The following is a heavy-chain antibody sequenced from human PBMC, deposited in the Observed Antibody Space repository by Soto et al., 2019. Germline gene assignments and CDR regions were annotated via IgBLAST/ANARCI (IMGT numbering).Heavy chain of an antibody. V-gene: IGHV4-4*07. Sequence: QVQLQESGPGLVKPSETLSLTCTVSGGSISSYYWSWIRQPAGKGLELIGRVYTSGSTKYNPPLNSRVTMSVDSSKNLFSLKLNYVTAADTAVYYCARDGQGDYFDSSGYYHTYYFDYWGQVPLVTVSS. CDR2: VYTSGST. CDR3: ARDGQGDYFDSSGYYHTYYFDY. D-gene: IGHD3-22*01. J-gene: IGHJ4*02. CDR1: GGSISSYY.